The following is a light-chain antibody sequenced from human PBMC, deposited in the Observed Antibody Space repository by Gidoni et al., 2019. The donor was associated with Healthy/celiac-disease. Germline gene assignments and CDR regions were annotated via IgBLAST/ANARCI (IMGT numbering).Light chain of an antibody. Sequence: DIQMTQSPSTLSASVGDRVTITCRASQSISRWLDWYQQKPGKAPKLLIYKASSLASGVPSSFSFRLSGTDFTLTISILQPDDFATYYCQQYNIYSPEFGQGTKVEIK. CDR1: QSISRW. V-gene: IGKV1-5*03. J-gene: IGKJ1*01. CDR2: KAS. CDR3: QQYNIYSPE.